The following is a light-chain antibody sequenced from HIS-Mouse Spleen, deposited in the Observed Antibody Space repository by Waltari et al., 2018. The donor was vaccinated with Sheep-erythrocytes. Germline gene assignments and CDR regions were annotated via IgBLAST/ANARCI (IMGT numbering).Light chain of an antibody. J-gene: IGKJ1*01. CDR3: QQFNNYPRT. V-gene: IGKV1D-13*01. CDR2: DAS. Sequence: AIQLTQSPSSLSASVGDRVTITCLASQGISSALAWYQQKPGKAPKLLIYDASSLESGGTSRFSGSGSGTDVTLTISSMQPEDFATYDCQQFNNYPRTFGQGTKVEIK. CDR1: QGISSA.